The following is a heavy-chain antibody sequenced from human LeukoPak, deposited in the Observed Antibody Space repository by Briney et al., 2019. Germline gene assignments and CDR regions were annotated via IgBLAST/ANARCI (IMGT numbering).Heavy chain of an antibody. CDR2: IYYSGTT. D-gene: IGHD4-17*01. Sequence: SETLSLTCTVSGGSVSTSSSYWGWIRQPPGRGLEWIGSIYYSGTTYYNPSLKSRVTISVDTSKNQFSLKLSSVTAADTAVYYCARNQRDYLFDYWGQGTLVTVSS. CDR1: GGSVSTSSSY. CDR3: ARNQRDYLFDY. J-gene: IGHJ4*02. V-gene: IGHV4-39*01.